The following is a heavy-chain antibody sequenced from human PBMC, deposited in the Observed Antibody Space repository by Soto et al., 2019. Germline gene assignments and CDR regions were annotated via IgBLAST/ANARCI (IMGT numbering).Heavy chain of an antibody. CDR1: GGTFSSYA. V-gene: IGHV1-69*13. D-gene: IGHD3-10*01. CDR3: ARVDSLQAGIDY. J-gene: IGHJ4*02. Sequence: VKVSCKASGGTFSSYAISWVRQAPGQGLEWMGGIIPIFGTANYAQKFQGRVTITADESTSTAYMELSSLRSEDTAVYYCARVDSLQAGIDYWGQGTLVTVSS. CDR2: IIPIFGTA.